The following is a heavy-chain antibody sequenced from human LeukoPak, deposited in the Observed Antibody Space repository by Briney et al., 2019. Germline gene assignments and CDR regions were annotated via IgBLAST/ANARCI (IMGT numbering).Heavy chain of an antibody. Sequence: GASVTVSCRVSGYSLTELSIHWVRQRPGEGLEWMGGFDRENGKTLYSRDFEGRATMTEDASLATAYLHLSSLRSDDTAVYYCATGDYGGIYFDSWGQGTLLIVSS. D-gene: IGHD4-23*01. J-gene: IGHJ4*02. CDR3: ATGDYGGIYFDS. V-gene: IGHV1-24*01. CDR1: GYSLTELS. CDR2: FDRENGKT.